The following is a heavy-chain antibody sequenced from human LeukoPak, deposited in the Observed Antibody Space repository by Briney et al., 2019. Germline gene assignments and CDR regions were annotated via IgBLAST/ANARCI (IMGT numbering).Heavy chain of an antibody. Sequence: ASVKVSCKSSGYSFILYGFSWGRQPPGPGTEWMGWVGTSTGDRKYTNKFQSRVTLTTDTSTTTAYMELRSLSSDATAVYYCARDANYRIFVNVDYWGQGTLVTVSS. J-gene: IGHJ4*02. D-gene: IGHD4/OR15-4a*01. CDR1: GYSFILYG. CDR3: ARDANYRIFVNVDY. V-gene: IGHV1-18*01. CDR2: VGTSTGDR.